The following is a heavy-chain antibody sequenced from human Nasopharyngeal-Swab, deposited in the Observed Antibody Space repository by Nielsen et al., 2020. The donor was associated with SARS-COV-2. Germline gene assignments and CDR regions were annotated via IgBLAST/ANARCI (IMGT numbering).Heavy chain of an antibody. J-gene: IGHJ6*02. Sequence: GGSLRLSCAASGFTFSSYGMHWVRQAPGKGLGWVAVIWYDGSNKYYADSVKGRFTISRDNSKNTLYLQMNSLSAEDTAVYYCAGGQGTVTTYYYYGMDVWGQGTTVTVSS. CDR2: IWYDGSNK. CDR3: AGGQGTVTTYYYYGMDV. CDR1: GFTFSSYG. V-gene: IGHV3-33*01. D-gene: IGHD4-17*01.